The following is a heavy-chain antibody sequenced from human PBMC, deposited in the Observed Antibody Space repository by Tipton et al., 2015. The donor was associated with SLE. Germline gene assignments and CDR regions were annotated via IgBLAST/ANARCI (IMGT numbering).Heavy chain of an antibody. J-gene: IGHJ4*02. CDR2: IYTSGST. D-gene: IGHD3/OR15-3a*01. V-gene: IGHV4-4*09. Sequence: LRLSCTVSGGSISSYYWSWIRQPPGKGLEWIGYIYTSGSTNYNPSLKSRVTISVDTSKNQFSLKLSSVTAADTAVYYCARHWTSWAFDYWGQGTLVTVSS. CDR3: ARHWTSWAFDY. CDR1: GGSISSYY.